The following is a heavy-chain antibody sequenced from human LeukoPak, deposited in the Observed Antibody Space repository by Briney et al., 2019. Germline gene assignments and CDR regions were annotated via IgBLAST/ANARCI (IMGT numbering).Heavy chain of an antibody. CDR1: GFTFSSYG. J-gene: IGHJ4*02. D-gene: IGHD2-2*01. Sequence: PGGSLRLSCAASGFTFSSYGMHWVRQAPGKGLEWVAVISYDGSNKYYADSVKGRYTISRDNSKNTLYLQMNSLRAEDTAVYYCAKDSSTSCYFGCDYFDYWGQGTLVTVSS. V-gene: IGHV3-30*18. CDR2: ISYDGSNK. CDR3: AKDSSTSCYFGCDYFDY.